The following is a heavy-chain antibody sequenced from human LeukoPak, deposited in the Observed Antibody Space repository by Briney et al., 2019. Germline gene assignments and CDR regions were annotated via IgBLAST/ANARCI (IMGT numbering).Heavy chain of an antibody. Sequence: GAAVKVSCKASGYTFTSYYMHWVRQAPGQGLEWMGIINPSGGSTSYAQKFQGRVTMTRDTSTSTVYMELSSLRSEDTAVYYCARVGRERYNWNDIGGYYYYYYMDVWGKGTTVTISS. CDR1: GYTFTSYY. D-gene: IGHD1-1*01. CDR3: ARVGRERYNWNDIGGYYYYYYMDV. CDR2: INPSGGST. J-gene: IGHJ6*03. V-gene: IGHV1-46*01.